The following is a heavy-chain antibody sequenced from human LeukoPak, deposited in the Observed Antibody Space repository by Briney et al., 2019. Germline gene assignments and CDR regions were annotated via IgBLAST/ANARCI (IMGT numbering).Heavy chain of an antibody. Sequence: GASVKVSCKAFGYTLTNYAISWVRQAPGQGLEWMGGVGAYNANTNYAQKLQGRVTMTTDTSTSTAYMELRSLRSDDTAVYYCARLYYYGTGNYENPWGHYGMDVWGQGTTVTVSS. CDR1: GYTLTNYA. J-gene: IGHJ6*02. D-gene: IGHD3-10*01. CDR3: ARLYYYGTGNYENPWGHYGMDV. CDR2: VGAYNANT. V-gene: IGHV1-18*01.